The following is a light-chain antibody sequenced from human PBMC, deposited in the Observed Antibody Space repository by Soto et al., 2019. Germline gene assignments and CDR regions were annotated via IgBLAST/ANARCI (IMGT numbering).Light chain of an antibody. Sequence: QSALTQPASVSGSPGQSITISCTGTSSDVGSHIFVSWYEQHPGKAPKLMIYEGSKRPSGVSNRFSGSKSDNTASLTLSGLQAEDVADYYCFSYASNTTVFGGGTKLTVL. CDR3: FSYASNTTV. J-gene: IGLJ3*02. V-gene: IGLV2-23*01. CDR1: SSDVGSHIF. CDR2: EGS.